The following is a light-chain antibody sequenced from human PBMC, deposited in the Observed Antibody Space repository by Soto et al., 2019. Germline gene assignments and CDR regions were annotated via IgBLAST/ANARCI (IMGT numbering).Light chain of an antibody. CDR2: GAY. Sequence: DIQMTQSPSSLSASVGDRVTITCRASQSIGKYLNWYQQKPGKVPKLLIYGAYSLQSGVPSRFSGSGSETDFTLTINNLQPEDFATYYCQQSYTAVFTFGPGTKVDIK. V-gene: IGKV1-39*01. J-gene: IGKJ3*01. CDR1: QSIGKY. CDR3: QQSYTAVFT.